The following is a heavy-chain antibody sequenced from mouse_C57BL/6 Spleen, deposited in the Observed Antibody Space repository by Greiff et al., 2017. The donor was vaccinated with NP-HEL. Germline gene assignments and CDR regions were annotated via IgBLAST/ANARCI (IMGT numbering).Heavy chain of an antibody. CDR1: GYAFSSSW. V-gene: IGHV1-82*01. D-gene: IGHD3-2*02. CDR3: ARSVDSSGYVWFAY. CDR2: IYPGDGDT. J-gene: IGHJ3*01. Sequence: QVQLKQSGPELVKPGASVKISCKASGYAFSSSWMNWVKQRPGKGLEWIGRIYPGDGDTNYNGKFKGKATLTADKSSSTAYMQLSSLTSEDSAVYFCARSVDSSGYVWFAYWGQGTLVTVSA.